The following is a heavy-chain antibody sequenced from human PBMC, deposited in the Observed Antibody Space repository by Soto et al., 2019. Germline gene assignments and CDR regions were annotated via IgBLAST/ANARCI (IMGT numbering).Heavy chain of an antibody. D-gene: IGHD2-21*01. J-gene: IGHJ5*02. CDR2: INHSGST. Sequence: SETLSLTCAVYGGSFSGYYWSWIRQPPGKGLEWIGEINHSGSTNYNPSLKSRVTISVDTSKNQFSLKLSSVTAADTAVYYCARGGVVKSNWFDPWGQGTLVTVSS. CDR1: GGSFSGYY. CDR3: ARGGVVKSNWFDP. V-gene: IGHV4-34*01.